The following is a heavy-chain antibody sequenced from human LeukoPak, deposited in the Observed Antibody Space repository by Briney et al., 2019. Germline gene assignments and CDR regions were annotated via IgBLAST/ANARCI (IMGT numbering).Heavy chain of an antibody. Sequence: PSETLSLTSTVSGVSISSYYWSWIRQPPGKGREWIGYIYYSGSTNYNPSLKSRVTISVDTSKNQFSLKLSSVTAADTAVYYCARVDSSSTSCYYFSQRYWDFDLWGRGTLVTVSS. D-gene: IGHD2-2*01. CDR3: ARVDSSSTSCYYFSQRYWDFDL. CDR2: IYYSGST. CDR1: GVSISSYY. J-gene: IGHJ2*01. V-gene: IGHV4-59*01.